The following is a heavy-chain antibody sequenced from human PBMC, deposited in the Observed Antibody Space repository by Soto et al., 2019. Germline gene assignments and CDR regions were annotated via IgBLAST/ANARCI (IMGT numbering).Heavy chain of an antibody. CDR2: IWYDGSNK. V-gene: IGHV3-33*01. J-gene: IGHJ6*02. CDR1: GFTFSSYG. D-gene: IGHD6-6*01. CDR3: ARDEQLGYYYYGMDV. Sequence: LRLSCAASGFTFSSYGMHWVRQAPGKGLEWVAVIWYDGSNKYYADSVKGRFTISRDNSRNTLYLQMNSLRAEDTAVYYCARDEQLGYYYYGMDVWGQGTTVTVSS.